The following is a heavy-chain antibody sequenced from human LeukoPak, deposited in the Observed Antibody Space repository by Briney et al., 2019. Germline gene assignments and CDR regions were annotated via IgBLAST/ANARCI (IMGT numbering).Heavy chain of an antibody. CDR1: GFIVSSHF. J-gene: IGHJ4*02. D-gene: IGHD3-10*01. CDR3: ARDRDYSGSGSPDY. Sequence: GGALRLSFAASGFIVSSHFMNWVRQAPGKGAGWVSTIYGRDSTYYTDSVRGRFTISRDNSKNTLYLQMNNLRDEDTALYWCARDRDYSGSGSPDYWGQGTLVTVSS. CDR2: IYGRDST. V-gene: IGHV3-66*01.